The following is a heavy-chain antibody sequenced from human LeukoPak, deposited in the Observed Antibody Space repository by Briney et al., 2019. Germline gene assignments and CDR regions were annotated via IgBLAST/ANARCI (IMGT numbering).Heavy chain of an antibody. CDR1: GGSISSSYY. Sequence: SGTLSLTCAVSGGSISSSYYWSWIRQPPGKGLEWIGYIYYSGSTNYNPSLKSRVTISVDTSKNQFSLKLSSVTAADTAVYYCAGGRRDSGSYGSFVYYYYYYMDVWGKGTTVTVSS. D-gene: IGHD3-10*01. J-gene: IGHJ6*03. CDR2: IYYSGST. V-gene: IGHV4-61*01. CDR3: AGGRRDSGSYGSFVYYYYYYMDV.